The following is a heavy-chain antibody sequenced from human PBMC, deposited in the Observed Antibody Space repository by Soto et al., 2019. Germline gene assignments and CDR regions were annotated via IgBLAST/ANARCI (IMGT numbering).Heavy chain of an antibody. D-gene: IGHD4-17*01. CDR1: GYTFTSYG. CDR3: ERRRYGDY. J-gene: IGHJ4*02. CDR2: ISAHNHNT. Sequence: QVHLVQSGAEVKKPGASVKVSCKGSGYTFTSYGISWVRQAPGQGLEWMGWISAHNHNTNYAQKLQGRVTVTTDTSTSTAYMELRSRRSDDTAVYYCERRRYGDYWGQGTLVTVSS. V-gene: IGHV1-18*01.